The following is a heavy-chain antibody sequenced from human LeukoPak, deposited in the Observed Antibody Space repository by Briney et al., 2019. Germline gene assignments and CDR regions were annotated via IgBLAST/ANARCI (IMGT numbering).Heavy chain of an antibody. J-gene: IGHJ4*02. Sequence: LETLSLTCAVSGGSISSSNWWSWVRPPPGKGLEWIGEIYHSGSTNYNPSLKSRVTISVDKSKNQFSLKLSSVTAADTAVYYCARVSSGATTVDYWGQGTLVTVSS. CDR3: ARVSSGATTVDY. CDR1: GGSISSSNW. D-gene: IGHD1-26*01. V-gene: IGHV4-4*02. CDR2: IYHSGST.